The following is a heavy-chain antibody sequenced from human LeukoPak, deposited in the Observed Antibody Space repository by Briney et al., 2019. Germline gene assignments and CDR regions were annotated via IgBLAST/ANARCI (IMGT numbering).Heavy chain of an antibody. J-gene: IGHJ4*02. Sequence: SGGSLRLSCVASGFTFSSYAIHWVRQAPGKGPEWVTIISYDGSDKYYADSVKGRFTISRDNSKNTLYLQMNSLRAEDTALYYCARDVYSSTPNFLEYWGQGTRVTVSS. CDR1: GFTFSSYA. D-gene: IGHD6-19*01. V-gene: IGHV3-30-3*01. CDR2: ISYDGSDK. CDR3: ARDVYSSTPNFLEY.